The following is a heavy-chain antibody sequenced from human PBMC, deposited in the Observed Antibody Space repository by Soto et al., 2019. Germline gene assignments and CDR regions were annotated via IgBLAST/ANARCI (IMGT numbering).Heavy chain of an antibody. J-gene: IGHJ6*03. CDR3: ARSAPEPTYYYYYMDV. CDR1: GYSFTSYW. Sequence: GESLKISCKGSGYSFTSYWIGWVRQMPGKGLEWMGIIYPGDSDTRYSPSFQGQVTISADKSISTAYLQWSSLKASDTAMYYCARSAPEPTYYYYYMDVWGKGTTVTVSS. D-gene: IGHD6-6*01. CDR2: IYPGDSDT. V-gene: IGHV5-51*01.